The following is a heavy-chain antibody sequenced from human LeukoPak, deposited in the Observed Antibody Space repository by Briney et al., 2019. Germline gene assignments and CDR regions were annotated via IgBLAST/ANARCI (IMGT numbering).Heavy chain of an antibody. V-gene: IGHV1-46*01. J-gene: IGHJ6*03. D-gene: IGHD3-10*01. Sequence: ASVKVSCKASGYTFTSCHMHWVRQAPGQGLEWMGIINPSGGCTSYAQKFQGRVSMTRDTSTSTVYMELSSLRSEDTAVYHCARDEVTMVRGVIGKYYYYYMDVWGKGTSVTVSS. CDR1: GYTFTSCH. CDR2: INPSGGCT. CDR3: ARDEVTMVRGVIGKYYYYYMDV.